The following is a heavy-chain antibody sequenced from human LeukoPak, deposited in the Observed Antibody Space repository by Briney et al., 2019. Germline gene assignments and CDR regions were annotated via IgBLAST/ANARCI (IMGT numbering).Heavy chain of an antibody. Sequence: SETLSLTCTVSGGSISSYYWSWIRQPPGKGLEWIGGINHSGSTNYNPSLKSRVTISVDTSKNQFSLKLSSVTAADTAVYYCARHQRGNSDAFDIWGQGTMVTVSS. CDR2: INHSGST. CDR3: ARHQRGNSDAFDI. V-gene: IGHV4-34*01. D-gene: IGHD4-23*01. J-gene: IGHJ3*02. CDR1: GGSISSYY.